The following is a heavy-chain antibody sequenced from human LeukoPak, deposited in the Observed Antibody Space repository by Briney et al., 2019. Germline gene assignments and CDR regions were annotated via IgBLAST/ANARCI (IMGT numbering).Heavy chain of an antibody. Sequence: PGGSLRISCAASGFTVSSNYMSWVRQAPGKGLEWVSVIYSGGSTYYADSVKGRFTISRDNSKNTLYLQMNSLRAEDTAVYYCARGAEFDWNQFDYWGQGTLVTVSS. V-gene: IGHV3-53*01. CDR2: IYSGGST. CDR1: GFTVSSNY. CDR3: ARGAEFDWNQFDY. J-gene: IGHJ4*02. D-gene: IGHD1-1*01.